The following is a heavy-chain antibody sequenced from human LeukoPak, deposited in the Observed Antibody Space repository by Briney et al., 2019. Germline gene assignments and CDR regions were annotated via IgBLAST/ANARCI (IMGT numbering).Heavy chain of an antibody. Sequence: ASVKVSCKASGYTFTSYGVSWVRQAPGRGLEWMGWISSYNGNTNYAQKLQGRVTMTTDTSTSTAYMELSSLRSEDTGVYYCARARWLRFGRLSQVYWFDPWGQGTLVTVSS. CDR1: GYTFTSYG. D-gene: IGHD5-12*01. CDR3: ARARWLRFGRLSQVYWFDP. V-gene: IGHV1-18*01. CDR2: ISSYNGNT. J-gene: IGHJ5*02.